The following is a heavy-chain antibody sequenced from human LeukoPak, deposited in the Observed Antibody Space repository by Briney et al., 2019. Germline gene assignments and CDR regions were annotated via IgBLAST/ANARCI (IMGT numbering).Heavy chain of an antibody. CDR1: GFTLSTYA. CDR2: ITGSGNNT. V-gene: IGHV3-23*01. Sequence: GGSLRLSCAASGFTLSTYAMTWVRQAPGKGLEWVSSITGSGNNTYYADSVKGRFTISRDNSKNTLYLQMNNLRAGDTAVYYCADFAATGDGYWGQGTLVTVSS. J-gene: IGHJ4*02. CDR3: ADFAATGDGY. D-gene: IGHD2-21*01.